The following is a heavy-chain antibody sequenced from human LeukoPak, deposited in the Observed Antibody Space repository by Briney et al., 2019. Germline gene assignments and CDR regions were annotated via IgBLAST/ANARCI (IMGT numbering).Heavy chain of an antibody. Sequence: GGSLRLSCAASGFTFNSYAMSWVRQAPGKGLEWVSGISGSGISTYYTDSVKGRFTVSRDNSKSTLYLQMNSLRAEDTAVYYCAKKFSSAWSFDYWGQGTLVTVSS. CDR3: AKKFSSAWSFDY. J-gene: IGHJ4*02. V-gene: IGHV3-23*01. CDR2: ISGSGIST. CDR1: GFTFNSYA. D-gene: IGHD6-19*01.